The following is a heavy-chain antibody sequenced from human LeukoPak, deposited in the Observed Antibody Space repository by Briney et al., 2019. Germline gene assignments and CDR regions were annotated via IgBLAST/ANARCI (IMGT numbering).Heavy chain of an antibody. Sequence: SETLSLTCTVSGGPISRYYWRWLPQPPGKGLEWIGYLYHSGNHFYNPSLKSRVTISVDMSKNQFSLKRSSVTAADTAVYYCARYYDSSGYYTWGQGTLVTVSS. V-gene: IGHV4-59*04. D-gene: IGHD3-22*01. CDR1: GGPISRYY. CDR3: ARYYDSSGYYT. CDR2: LYHSGNH. J-gene: IGHJ5*02.